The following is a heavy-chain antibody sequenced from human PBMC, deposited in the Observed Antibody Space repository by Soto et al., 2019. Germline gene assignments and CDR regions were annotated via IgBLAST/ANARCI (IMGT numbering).Heavy chain of an antibody. D-gene: IGHD3-22*01. Sequence: PGGSLRLSCAASGFTFSSYAMHWVRQAPGKGLEWVAVISYDGSNKYYADSVKGRFTISRDNSKNTLYLQMNSLRAEDTAVYYCARDSKWLPWRYWGQGTLVTVSS. J-gene: IGHJ4*02. CDR2: ISYDGSNK. CDR1: GFTFSSYA. V-gene: IGHV3-30-3*01. CDR3: ARDSKWLPWRY.